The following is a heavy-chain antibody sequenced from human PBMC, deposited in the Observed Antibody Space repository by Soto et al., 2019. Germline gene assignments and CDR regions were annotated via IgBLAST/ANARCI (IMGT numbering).Heavy chain of an antibody. CDR2: IYHSGSS. Sequence: SETLSLTCAVSGGSITSTNWWSWVRQPPGKGLEWIGEIYHSGSSNYNPSLKSRVTISLDKSKNQFSLILSSVTAADTAVYFCAKKWAMAYNNYFDYWGQGTLVTVSS. D-gene: IGHD3-16*01. J-gene: IGHJ4*02. V-gene: IGHV4-4*02. CDR1: GGSITSTNW. CDR3: AKKWAMAYNNYFDY.